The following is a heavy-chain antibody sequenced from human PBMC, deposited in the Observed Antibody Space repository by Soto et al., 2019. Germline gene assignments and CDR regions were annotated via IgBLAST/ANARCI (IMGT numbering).Heavy chain of an antibody. CDR3: ARVKASGVNFDY. Sequence: PSETLSLTCSVSGGSISSYYWSWIRQPPGKGLEWIGYIYYSGSTNYNPSLKSRVTISVDKSNNQFSLKLSSVTAADTAVYYCARVKASGVNFDYWGQGTLVTVSS. D-gene: IGHD3-10*01. V-gene: IGHV4-59*08. CDR2: IYYSGST. CDR1: GGSISSYY. J-gene: IGHJ4*02.